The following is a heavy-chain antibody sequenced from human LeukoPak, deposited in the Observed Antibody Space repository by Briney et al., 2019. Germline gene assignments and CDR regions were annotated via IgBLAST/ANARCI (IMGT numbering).Heavy chain of an antibody. J-gene: IGHJ5*02. Sequence: RASETLSLTCAVYGGTFSGYYWSWIRQPPGKGLEYVSAISSNGGSTYYANSVKGRFTISRDNSKNTLYLQMGSLRAEDMAVYYCAKDYPNLNSSSWYNWFDPWGQGTLVTVSS. CDR3: AKDYPNLNSSSWYNWFDP. CDR2: ISSNGGST. CDR1: GGTFSGYY. V-gene: IGHV3-64*01. D-gene: IGHD6-13*01.